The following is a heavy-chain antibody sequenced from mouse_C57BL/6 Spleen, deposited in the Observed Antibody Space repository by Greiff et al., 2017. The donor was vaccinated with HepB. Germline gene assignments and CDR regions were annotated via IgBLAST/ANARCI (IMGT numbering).Heavy chain of an antibody. CDR2: IHPNSGST. J-gene: IGHJ2*01. D-gene: IGHD1-1*01. CDR3: ARWVAVVAPDY. V-gene: IGHV1-64*01. Sequence: VQLQQPGAELVKPGASVKLSCKASGYTFTSYWMHWVKQRPGQGLEWIGMIHPNSGSTNYNEKFKSKATLTVDKSSSTAYMQLSSLTSEDSAVYYCARWVAVVAPDYWGQGTTLTVSS. CDR1: GYTFTSYW.